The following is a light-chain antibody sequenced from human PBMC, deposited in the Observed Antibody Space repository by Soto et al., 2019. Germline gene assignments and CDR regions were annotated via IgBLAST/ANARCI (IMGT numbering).Light chain of an antibody. CDR2: DAS. V-gene: IGKV3-20*01. J-gene: IGKJ4*01. CDR3: QQFSSYPLA. CDR1: QTVRNNY. Sequence: TKTTGTLSLSPGERATLSSRASQTVRNNYLAWYQQKPGQAPRLLIYDASSRATGIPDRFSGGGSGTDFTLACGRVEPEDLAVYYCQQFSSYPLAFGGGTRVDIK.